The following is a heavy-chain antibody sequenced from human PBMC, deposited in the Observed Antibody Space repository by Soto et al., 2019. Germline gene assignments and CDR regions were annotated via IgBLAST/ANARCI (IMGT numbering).Heavy chain of an antibody. J-gene: IGHJ5*02. CDR1: GFTFSSYS. D-gene: IGHD3-16*01. Sequence: GGSLRLSCAASGFTFSSYSMNWVRQAPGKGLEWVSSISSSSSYIYYADSVKGRFTISRDNAKNSLYLQMNSLRAEDTAVYYCAKDYPNLGDWFDPWGQGTLVTVSS. CDR2: ISSSSSYI. CDR3: AKDYPNLGDWFDP. V-gene: IGHV3-21*04.